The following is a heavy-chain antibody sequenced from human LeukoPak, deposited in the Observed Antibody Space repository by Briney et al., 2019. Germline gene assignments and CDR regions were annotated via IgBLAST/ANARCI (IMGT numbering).Heavy chain of an antibody. CDR1: GFIFSDYY. CDR3: ARRSYFYYGMDV. V-gene: IGHV3-11*01. J-gene: IGHJ6*02. CDR2: ISSSTRTI. Sequence: GGSLRLSCAASGFIFSDYYMNWIRQAPGKGLEWISYISSSTRTIYYADSVKGRFTISRDNAKNSLYLQMNSLRAEDTAVYYCARRSYFYYGMDVWGQGTTVTVSS.